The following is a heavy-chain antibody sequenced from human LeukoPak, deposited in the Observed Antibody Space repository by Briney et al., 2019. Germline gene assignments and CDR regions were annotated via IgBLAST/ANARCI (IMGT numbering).Heavy chain of an antibody. J-gene: IGHJ4*02. CDR2: IRYDGSNK. CDR1: GFTFSSYG. Sequence: GGSLRLSCAASGFTFSSYGMHWVRQAPGKGLEWVAFIRYDGSNKYYADSVKGRFTISRDNSKNTLYLQMNSLRAEDTAVYYCAKDLITFGGVIPHFDYWGQGTLVTVSS. CDR3: AKDLITFGGVIPHFDY. D-gene: IGHD3-16*02. V-gene: IGHV3-30*02.